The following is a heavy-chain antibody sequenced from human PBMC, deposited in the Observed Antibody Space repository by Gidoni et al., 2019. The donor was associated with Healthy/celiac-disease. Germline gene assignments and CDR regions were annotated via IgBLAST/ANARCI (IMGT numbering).Heavy chain of an antibody. CDR2: IILIFGTA. CDR1: RGACRSYA. J-gene: IGHJ4*02. D-gene: IGHD3-3*01. CDR3: ARVVRFLESSGVFDY. Sequence: QVQLVQSAAEVKKHGSSVQVSSKASRGACRSYASRWVRQAPGQGLVWMGGIILIFGTATYAQKFPGRVKITEDKSTRTAYMPLRSLSSEDPAVHFCARVVRFLESSGVFDYWGQGTLVTVSS. V-gene: IGHV1-69*06.